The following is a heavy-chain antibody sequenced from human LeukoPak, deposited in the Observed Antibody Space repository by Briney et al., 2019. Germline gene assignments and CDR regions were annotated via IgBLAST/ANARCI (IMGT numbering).Heavy chain of an antibody. CDR1: GGSISNYY. D-gene: IGHD3-9*01. Sequence: PSETLSLTCTVSGGSISNYYWSWIRQPAGKGLEWIGRIYASGSTNYNPSLKSRVTMSVDTSKNQFSLKLSSVTAADTAVYYCARVGYDILTGYLTAYYFDYWGQGTLVTVSS. CDR2: IYASGST. J-gene: IGHJ4*02. CDR3: ARVGYDILTGYLTAYYFDY. V-gene: IGHV4-4*07.